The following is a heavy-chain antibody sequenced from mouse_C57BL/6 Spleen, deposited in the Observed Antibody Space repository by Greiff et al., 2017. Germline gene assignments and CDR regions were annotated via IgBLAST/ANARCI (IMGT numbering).Heavy chain of an antibody. CDR2: ISSGGSYT. D-gene: IGHD4-1*01. V-gene: IGHV5-6*02. Sequence: EVKLVESGGDLVKPGGSLKLSCAASGFTFSSYGMSWVRQTPDKRLEWVATISSGGSYTYYPHSVKGRFTISRDNAKNTLYLQMSSLKSEDTAMYYWARPANCDYFAGRYFDYWGQGTTLTVSS. J-gene: IGHJ2*01. CDR1: GFTFSSYG. CDR3: ARPANCDYFAGRYFDY.